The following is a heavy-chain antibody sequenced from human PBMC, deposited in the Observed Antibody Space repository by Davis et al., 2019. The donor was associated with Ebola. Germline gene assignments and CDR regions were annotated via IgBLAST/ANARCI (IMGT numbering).Heavy chain of an antibody. Sequence: GSLRLSCAVSGGSISSHYWSWVRQPPGKGLEWIGYIYYSGSISYNPSLGSRVTISLDTSKNQFSLKLSSVTAADTAVYYCAREAGGGAFDIWGQGTMITVSS. CDR1: GGSISSHY. V-gene: IGHV4-59*11. CDR3: AREAGGGAFDI. J-gene: IGHJ3*02. D-gene: IGHD3-16*01. CDR2: IYYSGSI.